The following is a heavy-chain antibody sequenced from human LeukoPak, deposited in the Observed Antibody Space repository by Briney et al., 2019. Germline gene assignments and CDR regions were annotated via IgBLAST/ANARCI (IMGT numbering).Heavy chain of an antibody. V-gene: IGHV3-30*02. CDR3: AKGYDFLSGYWYMDV. CDR2: IRYDGNEK. Sequence: GGSLRLSCAASGFTFSHYGMHWVRPAPGKGREWVTFIRYDGNEKFYTDFVKGRFNISRENSKKTLYLQMNSPRAEDTAVYYCAKGYDFLSGYWYMDVWGKGTTVTVSS. D-gene: IGHD3-3*01. J-gene: IGHJ6*03. CDR1: GFTFSHYG.